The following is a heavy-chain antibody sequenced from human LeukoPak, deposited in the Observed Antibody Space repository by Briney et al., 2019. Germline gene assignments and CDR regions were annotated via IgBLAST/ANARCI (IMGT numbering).Heavy chain of an antibody. Sequence: SVKVSCKASGGTFSNYAISWVRQAPGQGLEWMGGIIPIFGTANYAQKFQGRVTITADESTSTAYMELSSLRSEDTAIYYCARVDRYSSWNNYFDYWGQGTLVTVSS. CDR1: GGTFSNYA. CDR2: IIPIFGTA. CDR3: ARVDRYSSWNNYFDY. D-gene: IGHD6-19*01. J-gene: IGHJ4*02. V-gene: IGHV1-69*13.